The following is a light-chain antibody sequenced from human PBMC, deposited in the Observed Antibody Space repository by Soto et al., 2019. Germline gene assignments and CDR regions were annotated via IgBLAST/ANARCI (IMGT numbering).Light chain of an antibody. CDR3: QKYNSAPQT. CDR1: QGISTH. J-gene: IGKJ1*01. V-gene: IGKV1-27*01. Sequence: DIQMTQSPSSLSASVGDRVTITCRASQGISTHLAWYQQKPGKVPKLLIYAASTLQSGVPSRFSGSGSGTDFTLTISSLQPEDVATYYCQKYNSAPQTFGQGTKVEIK. CDR2: AAS.